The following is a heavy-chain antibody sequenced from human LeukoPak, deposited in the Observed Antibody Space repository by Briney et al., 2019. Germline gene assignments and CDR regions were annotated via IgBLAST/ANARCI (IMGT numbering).Heavy chain of an antibody. CDR1: GFTFSSYA. Sequence: GGSLRLSCSASGFTFSSYAMHWVRQAPGKGLEYVSAISSNGGSTYYADSVRGRFTISRDNSKNTLYLQMSSLRAEDTAVYYCVKDPSGSYYYYYGMDVWGQGTTVTVSS. D-gene: IGHD1-26*01. J-gene: IGHJ6*02. CDR2: ISSNGGST. V-gene: IGHV3-64D*06. CDR3: VKDPSGSYYYYYGMDV.